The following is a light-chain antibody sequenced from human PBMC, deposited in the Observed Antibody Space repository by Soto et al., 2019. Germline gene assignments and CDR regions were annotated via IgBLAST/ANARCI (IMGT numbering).Light chain of an antibody. J-gene: IGKJ4*01. Sequence: EIVLTQSPATLSLSPGERATLSCRASQSVSSYLAWYQQKPGQSPRLLIYDASNRATAIPARFSGSGSGTDFTLNIRSLEPEDFAVYYCQQRSNWRWVTLGGGTKVDI. V-gene: IGKV3-11*01. CDR2: DAS. CDR3: QQRSNWRWVT. CDR1: QSVSSY.